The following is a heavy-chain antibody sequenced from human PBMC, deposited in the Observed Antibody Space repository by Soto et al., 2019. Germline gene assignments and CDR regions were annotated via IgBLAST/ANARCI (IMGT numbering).Heavy chain of an antibody. CDR2: IYHSGTT. J-gene: IGHJ4*02. CDR1: GASISNTNW. D-gene: IGHD6-13*01. CDR3: AIPGAGDFDY. Sequence: QVQLQESGPGLVEPSGTLSLTCAVSGASISNTNWWSWVRQPPGKGLEWIGEIYHSGTTNCDPSLKSRVTISVDKSNNQFSLKLSSVTSADTVVYYCAIPGAGDFDYWGQGTLVTVSS. V-gene: IGHV4-4*02.